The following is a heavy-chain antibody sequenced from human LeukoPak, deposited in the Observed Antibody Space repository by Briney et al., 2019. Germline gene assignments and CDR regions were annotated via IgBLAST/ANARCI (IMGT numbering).Heavy chain of an antibody. V-gene: IGHV4-30-4*08. CDR3: ARERYCSSTSCRFAAFDI. J-gene: IGHJ3*02. CDR1: GGSISTSSSY. CDR2: IYYSGST. D-gene: IGHD2-2*01. Sequence: SETLSLTCTVSGGSISTSSSYWSWIRQPPGKGLEWIGYIYYSGSTYYNPSLKSRVTISVDTSKNQFSLKLSSVTAADTAVYYCARERYCSSTSCRFAAFDIWGQGTMVTVSS.